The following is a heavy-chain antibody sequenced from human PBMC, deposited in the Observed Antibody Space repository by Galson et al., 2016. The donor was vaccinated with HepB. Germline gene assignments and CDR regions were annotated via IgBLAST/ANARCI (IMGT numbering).Heavy chain of an antibody. CDR3: AKCWSGPDS. J-gene: IGHJ4*02. CDR2: ISSTSHST. Sequence: SLRLSCAASGFTFSTSAMSWVRQAPGQGLEWVSAISSTSHSTYYAASVKGRFTISRDNAKNTLFLQMDSLQIDDTAVYHCAKCWSGPDSWGQGTLVTVSS. D-gene: IGHD3-3*01. V-gene: IGHV3-23*01. CDR1: GFTFSTSA.